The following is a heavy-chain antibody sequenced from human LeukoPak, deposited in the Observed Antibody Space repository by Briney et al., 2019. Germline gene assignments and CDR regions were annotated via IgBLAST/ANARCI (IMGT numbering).Heavy chain of an antibody. V-gene: IGHV4-59*01. CDR2: IYYSGST. Sequence: SETLSLTCTVSGGSIISDYWSWFRQPPGKGLEWIGYIYYSGSTNYNPSLKSRVTILVDTSKTQFSLKLSSVTAADTAVYYCARWTYRGSYYYMDVWGKGTTVTVSS. D-gene: IGHD1-26*01. CDR1: GGSIISDY. J-gene: IGHJ6*03. CDR3: ARWTYRGSYYYMDV.